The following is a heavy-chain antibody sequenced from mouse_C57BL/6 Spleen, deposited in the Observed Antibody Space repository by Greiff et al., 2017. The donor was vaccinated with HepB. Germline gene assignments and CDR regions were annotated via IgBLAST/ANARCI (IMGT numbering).Heavy chain of an antibody. CDR1: GFTFSSYA. J-gene: IGHJ3*01. CDR3: ARGYGRGYGTFAY. Sequence: EVQLQESGGGLVKPGGSLKLSCAASGFTFSSYAMSWVRQTPEKRLEWVATISPGGSYTYYPDNVKGRCTSSRDNAKNNQYLQMSDLKSEDRAMYYCARGYGRGYGTFAYWGQGTLVTVSA. CDR2: ISPGGSYT. D-gene: IGHD1-1*01. V-gene: IGHV5-4*01.